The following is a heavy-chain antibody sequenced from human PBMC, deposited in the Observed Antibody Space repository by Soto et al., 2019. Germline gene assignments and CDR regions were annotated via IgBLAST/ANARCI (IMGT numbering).Heavy chain of an antibody. CDR3: ARVGSSGWAPDY. V-gene: IGHV4-59*11. Sequence: SETLSLTCTVSGGSISGHYWIRIRQPPGKGLEWIGYIFYSGSTNYNPSLKSRVTISVDTTKNQFSLKLSSVTAADTAVYYCARVGSSGWAPDYWGQGTLVTVSS. D-gene: IGHD6-19*01. CDR2: IFYSGST. CDR1: GGSISGHY. J-gene: IGHJ4*02.